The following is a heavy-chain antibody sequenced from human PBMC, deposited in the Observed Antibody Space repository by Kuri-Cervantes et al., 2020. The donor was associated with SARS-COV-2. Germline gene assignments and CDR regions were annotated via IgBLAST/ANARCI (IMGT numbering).Heavy chain of an antibody. J-gene: IGHJ6*02. V-gene: IGHV3-13*04. CDR1: GFTFSSYD. CDR3: ARDLVVYGMDV. Sequence: GGSLRLSCAASGFTFSSYDMHWVRQVTGKGLEWVSAIGTAGDTYYPGSVKGRFTISRDESNNTLYLQMNSLRVEDTAVYYCARDLVVYGMDVWGQGTTVTVSS. D-gene: IGHD2-2*01. CDR2: IGTAGDT.